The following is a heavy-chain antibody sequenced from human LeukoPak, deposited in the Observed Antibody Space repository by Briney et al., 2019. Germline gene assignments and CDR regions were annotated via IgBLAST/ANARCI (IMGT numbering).Heavy chain of an antibody. J-gene: IGHJ4*02. CDR3: AKLSSSWSTTYFDY. D-gene: IGHD6-13*01. CDR2: ISVSGGNT. V-gene: IGHV3-23*01. Sequence: GGCLRLSCAASGFTFSSYGMSWVRQAPGKGLEWVSSISVSGGNTYYADSVKGRFTISRDNSKNTLYLHMNSLRAEDTAVYYCAKLSSSWSTTYFDYWGPGTLVTVSS. CDR1: GFTFSSYG.